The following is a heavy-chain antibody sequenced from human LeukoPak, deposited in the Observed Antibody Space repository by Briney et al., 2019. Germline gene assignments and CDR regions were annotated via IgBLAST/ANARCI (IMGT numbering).Heavy chain of an antibody. CDR1: GYSFTNYW. CDR3: ASPYSSAWYGGAFDI. J-gene: IGHJ3*02. D-gene: IGHD6-19*01. Sequence: GESLKISCKGSGYSFTNYWIGWVRQMPGKGLEWMGIINPGDSDTRYSPSFQGQVTISADKSISTAYLQWTSLQASDTAMYYCASPYSSAWYGGAFDIWGQGTMVTVSS. V-gene: IGHV5-51*01. CDR2: INPGDSDT.